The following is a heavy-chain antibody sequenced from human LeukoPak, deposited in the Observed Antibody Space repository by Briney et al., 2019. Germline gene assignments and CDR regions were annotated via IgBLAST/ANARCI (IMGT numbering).Heavy chain of an antibody. CDR1: GGSISSYY. Sequence: PSETLSLTCTVSGGSISSYYWSWIRQPAGKGLEWIGRISTSGSTNYNPSLTSRVTMSVDQSKNQFSLNLNSVTAADTAVYFCARLNSSGSFHDYWGQGARVTVSS. D-gene: IGHD3-22*01. V-gene: IGHV4-4*07. J-gene: IGHJ4*02. CDR3: ARLNSSGSFHDY. CDR2: ISTSGST.